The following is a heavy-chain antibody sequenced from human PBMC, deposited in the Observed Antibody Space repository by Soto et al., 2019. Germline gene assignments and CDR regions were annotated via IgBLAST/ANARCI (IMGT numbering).Heavy chain of an antibody. V-gene: IGHV1-69*06. CDR2: IIPIFGTA. J-gene: IGHJ6*02. CDR1: GGGFSSYS. CDR3: ASRWGPPQYYYYYGTAV. Sequence: KVTWKASGGGFSSYSMSWVRHAPGQGLEWMGGIIPIFGTANYAQKFQGRVTITADKSTSTAYMELSSLRSEDTAVYYCASRWGPPQYYYYYGTAVRGQGTTVTVSS. D-gene: IGHD1-26*01.